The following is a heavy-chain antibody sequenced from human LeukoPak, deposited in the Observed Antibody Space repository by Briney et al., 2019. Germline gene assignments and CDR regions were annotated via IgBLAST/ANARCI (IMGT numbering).Heavy chain of an antibody. CDR2: MDSSGST. CDR3: ARDMGDYGDYVFDY. J-gene: IGHJ4*02. Sequence: SETLSLTCTVSGGSISTHYRSWIRQPPGKGLEWIGYMDSSGSTNYNPSLKSRVTISVDASKNQFSLKLSSVTAADTAVYYCARDMGDYGDYVFDYWGQGTLVTVSS. CDR1: GGSISTHY. V-gene: IGHV4-59*11. D-gene: IGHD4-17*01.